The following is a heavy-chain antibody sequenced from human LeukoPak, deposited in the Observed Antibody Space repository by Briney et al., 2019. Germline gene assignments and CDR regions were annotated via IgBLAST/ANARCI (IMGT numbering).Heavy chain of an antibody. D-gene: IGHD3-10*01. J-gene: IGHJ5*02. Sequence: GGSLRLSCAASGFTFSSYSMNWVRQAPGKGLEWVSSISSSSSYIYYADSVKGRFTISSDNAKNSLYLQMNSLGAEDTAVYYCASLAGVWLVQPRDWFDPWGQGTLVTVSS. CDR3: ASLAGVWLVQPRDWFDP. CDR2: ISSSSSYI. CDR1: GFTFSSYS. V-gene: IGHV3-21*01.